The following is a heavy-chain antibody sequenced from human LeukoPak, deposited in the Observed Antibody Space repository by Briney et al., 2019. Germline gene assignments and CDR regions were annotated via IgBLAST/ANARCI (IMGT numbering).Heavy chain of an antibody. CDR2: ISAYNGNT. D-gene: IGHD3-10*01. J-gene: IGHJ6*03. V-gene: IGHV1-18*01. CDR1: GYTFTSCG. Sequence: ASVKVSRKASGYTFTSCGISWVRQAPGQGLEWMGWISAYNGNTNYAQKLQGRVTMTTDTSTSTAYMELRSLRSDDTAVYYCARHDYGSRSYFYYYYYMDVWGKGTTVTISS. CDR3: ARHDYGSRSYFYYYYYMDV.